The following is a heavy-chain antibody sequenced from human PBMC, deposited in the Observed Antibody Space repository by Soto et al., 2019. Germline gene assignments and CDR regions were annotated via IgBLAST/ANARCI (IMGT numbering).Heavy chain of an antibody. CDR3: ARDIVPTRTDYGMDV. CDR2: ISYTGSTS. CDR1: GFTFSRYD. D-gene: IGHD5-12*01. V-gene: IGHV3-48*03. J-gene: IGHJ6*02. Sequence: GGSLRLSCAASGFTFSRYDMNWVRQAPGRGLEWVSYISYTGSTSHYADSVKGRFTISRDNAKNSLYLQMNSLRAEDTAVYYCARDIVPTRTDYGMDVWGQGTTVTVSS.